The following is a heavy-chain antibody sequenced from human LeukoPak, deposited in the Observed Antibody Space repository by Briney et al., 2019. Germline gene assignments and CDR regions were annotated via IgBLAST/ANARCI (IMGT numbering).Heavy chain of an antibody. D-gene: IGHD4-11*01. Sequence: GGSLRLSCAASGFAFSSYNMNWVRQAPGKGLEWISYIGSSGSPTHYADSVGGRFTISRDNAKNSLYLQMNSLRDEDTAVYFCARVRVTTSPIARYYYYYGMDVWGQGTTVTVSS. J-gene: IGHJ6*02. CDR2: IGSSGSPT. CDR3: ARVRVTTSPIARYYYYYGMDV. CDR1: GFAFSSYN. V-gene: IGHV3-48*02.